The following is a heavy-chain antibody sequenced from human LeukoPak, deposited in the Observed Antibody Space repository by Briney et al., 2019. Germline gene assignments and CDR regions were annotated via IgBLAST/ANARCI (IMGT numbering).Heavy chain of an antibody. CDR2: ISYDGSNK. V-gene: IGHV3-30*03. CDR3: ASGFSSSPYFDY. J-gene: IGHJ4*02. D-gene: IGHD6-6*01. Sequence: PGGSLRLSCAASGFTFSSYGMHWVRQAPGKGLEWVAVISYDGSNKYYGDSVKGRFTISRDNSKSALYLQMNSLRTEDTAVYYCASGFSSSPYFDYWGQGTLVTVSS. CDR1: GFTFSSYG.